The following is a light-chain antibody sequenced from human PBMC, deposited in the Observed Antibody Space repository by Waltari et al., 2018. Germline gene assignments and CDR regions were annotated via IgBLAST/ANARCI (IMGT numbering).Light chain of an antibody. Sequence: QLVLTQSPSASASLGASVKLTCTLSSGHSSNVVAWLQQQPEKGPRYLMKVNRDGSHSQGDEIPDRFSGTSSGAERYLTIPNLQSEDEADYYCQSGGHGTWVFGGGTKLTVL. J-gene: IGLJ3*02. CDR3: QSGGHGTWV. CDR2: VNRDGSH. V-gene: IGLV4-69*01. CDR1: SGHSSNV.